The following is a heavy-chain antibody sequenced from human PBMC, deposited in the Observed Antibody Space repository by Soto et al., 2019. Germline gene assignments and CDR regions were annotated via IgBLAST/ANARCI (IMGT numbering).Heavy chain of an antibody. V-gene: IGHV3-7*01. CDR2: IKQDGSEK. CDR3: VREPWGFSGSWYDY. Sequence: GGSLRLSCAVSGFTFSSYWMSWVRQAPGKGLEWVANIKQDGSEKYYVDSVKGRFTISRDNTKNTLYLQMNSLRVDDTAMYYCVREPWGFSGSWYDYWGQGTLVTVSS. J-gene: IGHJ4*02. D-gene: IGHD5-12*01. CDR1: GFTFSSYW.